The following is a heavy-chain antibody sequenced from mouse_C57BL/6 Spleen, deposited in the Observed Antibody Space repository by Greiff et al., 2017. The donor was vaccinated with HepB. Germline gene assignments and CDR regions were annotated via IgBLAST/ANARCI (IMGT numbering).Heavy chain of an antibody. CDR2: IYPGGGYT. Sequence: VQGVESGAELVRPGTSVKMSCKASGYTFTNYWIGWAKQRPGHGLEWIGDIYPGGGYTNYNEKFKGKATLTADKSSSTAYMQFSSLTSEDSAIYYCARGYNDYPAWFAYWGQGTLVTVSA. CDR1: GYTFTNYW. V-gene: IGHV1-63*01. D-gene: IGHD2-4*01. CDR3: ARGYNDYPAWFAY. J-gene: IGHJ3*01.